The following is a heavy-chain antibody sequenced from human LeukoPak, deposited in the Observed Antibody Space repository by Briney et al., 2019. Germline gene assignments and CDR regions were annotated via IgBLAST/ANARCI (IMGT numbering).Heavy chain of an antibody. CDR3: ARTYYDILTGYYSLYYFDY. Sequence: SETLSLTCTVSGGSISSSSYYWDWIRQPPGKGLEWIGSIYHVGSTYYNPSLKSRVTISVDTSKNQFSLKLSSVTAADTAVYYCARTYYDILTGYYSLYYFDYWGQGTLVTVSS. D-gene: IGHD3-9*01. V-gene: IGHV4-39*01. CDR2: IYHVGST. J-gene: IGHJ4*02. CDR1: GGSISSSSYY.